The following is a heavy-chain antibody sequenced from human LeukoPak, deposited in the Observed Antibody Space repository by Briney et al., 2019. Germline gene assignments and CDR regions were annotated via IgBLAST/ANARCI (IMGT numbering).Heavy chain of an antibody. V-gene: IGHV3-23*01. D-gene: IGHD3-22*01. CDR3: AKDSGGYYYDSSGALV. Sequence: GGSLRLSCAASGFTFSDAWMSWVRQAPGKGLEWVSAISGSGGSTYYADSVKGRFTISRDNSKNTLYLQMNSLRAEDTAVYYCAKDSGGYYYDSSGALVWGQGTLVTVSS. CDR2: ISGSGGST. J-gene: IGHJ4*02. CDR1: GFTFSDAW.